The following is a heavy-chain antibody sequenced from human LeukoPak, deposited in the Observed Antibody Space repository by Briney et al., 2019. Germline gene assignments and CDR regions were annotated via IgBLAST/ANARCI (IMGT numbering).Heavy chain of an antibody. CDR1: GFTFSRYA. CDR3: AKDQVWIVVGSFDY. J-gene: IGHJ4*02. CDR2: ISGSGGST. V-gene: IGHV3-23*01. Sequence: GGSLRLSCAASGFTFSRYAMSWVRQAPGKGLEWVSGISGSGGSTYYADSVKGRFTISRDNSKNTLYLQMTSLRAEDTAVYYCAKDQVWIVVGSFDYWGQGTLVTVSS. D-gene: IGHD3-22*01.